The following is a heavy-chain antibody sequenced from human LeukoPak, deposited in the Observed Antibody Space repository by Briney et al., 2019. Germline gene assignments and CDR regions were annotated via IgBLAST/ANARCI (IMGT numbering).Heavy chain of an antibody. J-gene: IGHJ3*02. CDR2: IYYSGSP. CDR3: ARLPAGHAFDI. Sequence: PSETLSLTCTVSGGSINNYYWSWIRQPPGKGLEWIGYIYYSGSPNYNPSLKSRVTISVDTSNNQFSLKLSSVTAADTAEYYCARLPAGHAFDIWGQGTMVTVSS. D-gene: IGHD6-19*01. CDR1: GGSINNYY. V-gene: IGHV4-59*08.